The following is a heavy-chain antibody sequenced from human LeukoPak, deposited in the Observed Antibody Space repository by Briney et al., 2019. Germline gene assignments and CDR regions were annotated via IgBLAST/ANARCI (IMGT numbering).Heavy chain of an antibody. Sequence: PSETLSLTCTVSGGSISGYYWAWIRQPPGKGLEWIGYSYYSGNADYHPSLKTRVTISVDTSKNHYSLRVTSVTSADTAVYYCARGTKLQRFGELPFYYGMDVWGQGTTVIVSS. CDR3: ARGTKLQRFGELPFYYGMDV. D-gene: IGHD3-16*01. J-gene: IGHJ6*02. V-gene: IGHV4-59*01. CDR1: GGSISGYY. CDR2: SYYSGNA.